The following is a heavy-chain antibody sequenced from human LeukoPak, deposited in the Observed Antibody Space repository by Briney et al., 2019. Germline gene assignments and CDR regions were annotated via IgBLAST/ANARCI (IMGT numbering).Heavy chain of an antibody. J-gene: IGHJ4*01. CDR3: VRGGVRTAASSLGY. D-gene: IGHD6-13*01. Sequence: ASVTVSCKASGYTFSDYYLHWVRQAPGQGLEWMGWINPNSGGTNFAQKFRGRVTMTRDTSITTAYMELTRLKSDDTAVYYCVRGGVRTAASSLGYWGQGTLVTVSS. V-gene: IGHV1-2*02. CDR2: INPNSGGT. CDR1: GYTFSDYY.